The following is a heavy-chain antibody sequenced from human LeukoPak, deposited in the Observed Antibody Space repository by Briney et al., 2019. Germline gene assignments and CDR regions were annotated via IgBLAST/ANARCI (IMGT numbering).Heavy chain of an antibody. J-gene: IGHJ4*02. CDR3: ATHCSGTTCHRDY. V-gene: IGHV3-30*02. CDR2: IQSDGSYK. Sequence: GGSLRLSCAASGFTFSSSAMHWVRQAPGKGPECVAFIQSDGSYKHYSDSVKGRFTISRDNSKNTLYLEMNSPRVVDTGVYYCATHCSGTTCHRDYWGQGTLVTVSS. CDR1: GFTFSSSA. D-gene: IGHD2-2*01.